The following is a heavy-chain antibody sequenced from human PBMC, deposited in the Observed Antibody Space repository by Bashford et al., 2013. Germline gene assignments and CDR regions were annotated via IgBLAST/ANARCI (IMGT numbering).Heavy chain of an antibody. V-gene: IGHV5-51*01. CDR2: IYPGDSDT. CDR3: ARASSYHGSSGYSVDAFDI. Sequence: RQMPGKGLEWMGIIYPGDSDTRYSPSFRGQVTISADKSISTAYLQWSSLKASDTAMFYCARASSYHGSSGYSVDAFDIWGQGTMVTVSS. J-gene: IGHJ3*02. D-gene: IGHD3-22*01.